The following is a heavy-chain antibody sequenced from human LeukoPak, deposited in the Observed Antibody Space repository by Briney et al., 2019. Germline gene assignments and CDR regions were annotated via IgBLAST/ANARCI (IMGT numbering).Heavy chain of an antibody. CDR1: GFTFSSYS. CDR3: ARGADTSNSWPIDY. CDR2: ISSSSSYI. Sequence: KPGGSLRLSCAASGFTFSSYSMNWVRQAPGKGLEWVSSISSSSSYIYYADSVKGRFTISRDNAKNSLYLQMNSLRAEDTAVYYCARGADTSNSWPIDYWGQGTLVTVSS. J-gene: IGHJ4*02. D-gene: IGHD6-13*01. V-gene: IGHV3-21*01.